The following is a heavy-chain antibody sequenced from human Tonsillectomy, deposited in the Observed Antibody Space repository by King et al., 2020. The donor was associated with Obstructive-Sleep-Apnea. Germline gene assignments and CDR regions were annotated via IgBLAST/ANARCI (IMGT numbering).Heavy chain of an antibody. V-gene: IGHV3-30*02. CDR3: AKEATYGPFDY. Sequence: VQLVESGGGVVQPGGYLRLSCAASGFTFSSYGMHWVRQAPGKGLEWVACIRYDGSNKYYADSVKGRFTISRDNSKNTLYLQMNSLRAEDTAVYYCAKEATYGPFDYWGQGTLVTVSS. D-gene: IGHD1-26*01. CDR2: IRYDGSNK. CDR1: GFTFSSYG. J-gene: IGHJ4*02.